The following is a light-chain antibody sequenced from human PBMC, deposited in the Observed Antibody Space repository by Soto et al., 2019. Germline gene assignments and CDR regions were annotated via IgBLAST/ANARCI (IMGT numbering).Light chain of an antibody. CDR3: QQYSSMVS. Sequence: DIQMTQSPSSLSASVGDRVTIACPSSHDVSRNLNWLQQKPGEAPKLLIYDASNLERGGPSRFSGSGSGTDVTLIISSRQTEDVAIYYCQQYSSMVSFGGGTAIEIK. J-gene: IGKJ4*01. CDR2: DAS. V-gene: IGKV1-33*01. CDR1: HDVSRN.